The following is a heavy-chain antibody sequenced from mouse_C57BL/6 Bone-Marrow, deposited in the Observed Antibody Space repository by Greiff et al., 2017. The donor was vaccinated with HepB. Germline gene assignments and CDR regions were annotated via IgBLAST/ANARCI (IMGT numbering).Heavy chain of an antibody. V-gene: IGHV14-4*01. CDR2: IDPENGDT. Sequence: EVQLQQSGAELVRPGASVKLSCTASGFNIKDDYMHWVKQRPEQGLEWIGWIDPENGDTEYASKFQGKATITADTSSNTAYLQLSSLTSEDPAVYSCTPYVYDGHPYYFDYWGQGTTLTVSS. J-gene: IGHJ2*01. D-gene: IGHD2-3*01. CDR1: GFNIKDDY. CDR3: TPYVYDGHPYYFDY.